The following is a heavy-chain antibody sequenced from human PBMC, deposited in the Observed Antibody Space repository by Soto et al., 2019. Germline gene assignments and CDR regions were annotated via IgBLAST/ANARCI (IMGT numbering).Heavy chain of an antibody. J-gene: IGHJ4*02. CDR1: GFTFSTYW. V-gene: IGHV3-74*01. D-gene: IGHD3-22*01. Sequence: EVQLVESGGDLVQPGGSLRLSCAASGFTFSTYWMHWVRQAPGKGLLWVSRIKTDGTYATYADSVKGRFTISRDNAKNTLYLQMNSLRVEDEAVYYCAAGGSGYYANWGQGNLVTVSS. CDR2: IKTDGTYA. CDR3: AAGGSGYYAN.